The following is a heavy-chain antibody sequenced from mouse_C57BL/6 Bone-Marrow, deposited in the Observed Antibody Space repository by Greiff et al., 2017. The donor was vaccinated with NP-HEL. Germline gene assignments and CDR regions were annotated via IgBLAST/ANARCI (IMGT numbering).Heavy chain of an antibody. J-gene: IGHJ2*01. V-gene: IGHV7-3*01. CDR1: GFTFTDYY. CDR2: IRNKANGYTT. CDR3: ARDGSSYYYFDY. D-gene: IGHD1-1*01. Sequence: EVQGVESGGGLVQPGGSLSLSCAASGFTFTDYYMSWVRQPPGKALEWLGFIRNKANGYTTEYSASVKGRFTISRDNSQSILYLQMNALRAEDSATYYCARDGSSYYYFDYWGQGTTLTVSS.